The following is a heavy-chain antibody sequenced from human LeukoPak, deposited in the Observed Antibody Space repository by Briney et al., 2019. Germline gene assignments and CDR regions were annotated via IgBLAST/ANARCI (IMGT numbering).Heavy chain of an antibody. V-gene: IGHV3-72*01. J-gene: IGHJ4*02. Sequence: GGSLRLSCAASGFTFSDHYMDWVPQAPGKGLEWVGGIRNKASSYATAYAASVKGRFTLSRDDSKNSLYLEMNSLKTEDTAVYYCARDSGSYYIDYWGQGTLVTVSS. CDR3: ARDSGSYYIDY. CDR2: IRNKASSYAT. D-gene: IGHD1-26*01. CDR1: GFTFSDHY.